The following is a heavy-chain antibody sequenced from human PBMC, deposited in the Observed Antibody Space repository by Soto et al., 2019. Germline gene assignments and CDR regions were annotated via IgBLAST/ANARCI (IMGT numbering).Heavy chain of an antibody. V-gene: IGHV4-59*01. Sequence: SETLSLTCTVSGGSISSYYWSWIRQPPGKGLEWIGYIYYSGSTNYNPSLKSRVTISVDTSKNQFSLKLSSVTAADTAVYYFAIDGSMVRGVINHAFDIWGQGTMVTGS. J-gene: IGHJ3*02. CDR1: GGSISSYY. CDR3: AIDGSMVRGVINHAFDI. CDR2: IYYSGST. D-gene: IGHD3-10*01.